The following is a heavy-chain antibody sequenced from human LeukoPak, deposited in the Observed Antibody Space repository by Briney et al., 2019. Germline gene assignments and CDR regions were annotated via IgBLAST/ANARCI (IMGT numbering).Heavy chain of an antibody. CDR1: GGTFSNYA. V-gene: IGHV1-69*04. D-gene: IGHD6-13*01. Sequence: GASVKVSCKASGGTFSNYAISWVRQAPGQGLEWMGRIIPTLGITNYAQKFQGRVTITADKSTGTAFMELSSLRSEDTAVYYCARGSSSWYGGFDPWGQGTLVTVSS. CDR3: ARGSSSWYGGFDP. J-gene: IGHJ5*02. CDR2: IIPTLGIT.